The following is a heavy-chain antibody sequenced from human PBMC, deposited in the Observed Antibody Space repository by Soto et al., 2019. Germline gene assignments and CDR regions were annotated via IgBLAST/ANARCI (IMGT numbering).Heavy chain of an antibody. D-gene: IGHD1-7*01. J-gene: IGHJ4*02. CDR2: INAGNGNT. CDR3: ARDENWNYYFDY. Sequence: ASVKVSCKASGYTFTSYAMHWVRQAPGQRLEWMGWINAGNGNTKYSQKFQGRVTITRDTSASTAYMELSSLRSKDTAVYYCARDENWNYYFDYWGQGTLVTVSS. CDR1: GYTFTSYA. V-gene: IGHV1-3*01.